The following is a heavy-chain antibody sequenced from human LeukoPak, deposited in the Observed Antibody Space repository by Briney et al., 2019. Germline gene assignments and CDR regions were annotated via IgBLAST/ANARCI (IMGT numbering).Heavy chain of an antibody. J-gene: IGHJ4*02. Sequence: GGSLRLSCAVSGFTFSSYWMSWVRQAPGKGPEGVANIKQDGSEKYLVDSVKGRFTISRDNAKNSLYLQMESLRAEDTAVYYCARGEYYYDGGYWGQGTLVTVSS. V-gene: IGHV3-7*04. D-gene: IGHD3-22*01. CDR2: IKQDGSEK. CDR3: ARGEYYYDGGY. CDR1: GFTFSSYW.